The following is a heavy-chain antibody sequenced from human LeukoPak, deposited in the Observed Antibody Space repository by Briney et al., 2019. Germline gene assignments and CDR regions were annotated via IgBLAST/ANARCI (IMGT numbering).Heavy chain of an antibody. D-gene: IGHD2-2*01. J-gene: IGHJ4*02. CDR3: AKDLMAFVVPAAMGFDY. CDR2: ISWNSGSI. CDR1: GFTFSNYW. V-gene: IGHV3-9*01. Sequence: GGSLRLSCAASGFTFSNYWMHWVRQAPGKGLEWVSGISWNSGSIGYADSVKGRFTISRDNAKNSLYLQMNSLRAEDTALYYCAKDLMAFVVPAAMGFDYWGQGTLVTVSS.